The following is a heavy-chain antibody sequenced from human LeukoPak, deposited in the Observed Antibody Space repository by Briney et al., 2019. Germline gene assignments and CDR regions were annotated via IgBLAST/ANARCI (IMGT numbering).Heavy chain of an antibody. V-gene: IGHV3-48*03. CDR2: ISDSGSTI. CDR3: ARAVQLERPPPLIDYYYMDV. CDR1: GFTFSSYE. D-gene: IGHD1-1*01. Sequence: GGSLRLSCAASGFTFSSYEMNWVRQAPGKGLEWISYISDSGSTIYYADSVKGRFTISRDNAKNSLYLQMHSLRAEDTAVYYCARAVQLERPPPLIDYYYMDVWGKGTTVTVSS. J-gene: IGHJ6*03.